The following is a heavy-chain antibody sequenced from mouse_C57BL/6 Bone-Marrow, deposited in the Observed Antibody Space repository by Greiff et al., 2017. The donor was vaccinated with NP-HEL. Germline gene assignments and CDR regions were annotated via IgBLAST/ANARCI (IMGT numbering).Heavy chain of an antibody. Sequence: EVQLQESGPGLVKPSQSLSLTCSVTGYSITSGYYWNWIRQFPGNKLEWMGYISYDGSNNYNPSLKNRISITRDTSKNQFFLKLNSVTTEDTATYYCASGGTKDYFDYWGQGTTLTVSS. J-gene: IGHJ2*01. D-gene: IGHD1-1*02. CDR3: ASGGTKDYFDY. CDR1: GYSITSGYY. V-gene: IGHV3-6*01. CDR2: ISYDGSN.